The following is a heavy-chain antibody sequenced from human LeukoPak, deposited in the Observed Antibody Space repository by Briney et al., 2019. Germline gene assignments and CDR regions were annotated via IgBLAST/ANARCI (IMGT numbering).Heavy chain of an antibody. CDR3: AKSWNYVVDWFDP. Sequence: QTGGSLRLSCAASGFTFSSYAMSWVRQAPGKGLEWVSAISGSGGSTYYADPVKGRFTISRDNSKNTLYLQMNSLRAEDTAVYYCAKSWNYVVDWFDPWGQGTLVTVSS. D-gene: IGHD1-7*01. CDR2: ISGSGGST. J-gene: IGHJ5*02. V-gene: IGHV3-23*01. CDR1: GFTFSSYA.